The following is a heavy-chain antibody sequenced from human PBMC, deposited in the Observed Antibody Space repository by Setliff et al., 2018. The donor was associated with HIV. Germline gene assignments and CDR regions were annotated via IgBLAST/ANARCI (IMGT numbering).Heavy chain of an antibody. CDR1: GFTFSSYA. Sequence: PGGSLRLSCAASGFTFSSYAMSWVRQAPGKGLEWVSAISGSGGSTYYADSVKGRFTISRDNSKNTLYLQMNSLRAEDTAVYYCARGLGATYEGLNWFDPWGQGTLVTVSS. CDR3: ARGLGATYEGLNWFDP. V-gene: IGHV3-23*01. D-gene: IGHD1-26*01. J-gene: IGHJ5*02. CDR2: ISGSGGST.